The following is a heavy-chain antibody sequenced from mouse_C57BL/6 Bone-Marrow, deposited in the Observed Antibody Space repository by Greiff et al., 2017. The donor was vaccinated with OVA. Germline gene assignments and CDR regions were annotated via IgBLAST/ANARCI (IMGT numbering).Heavy chain of an antibody. CDR1: GYTFTSYG. CDR3: ARHFFFDY. J-gene: IGHJ2*01. Sequence: VQRVESGAELARPGASVKLSCKASGYTFTSYGISWVKQRTGQGLEWIGEIYPRSGNTYYNEKFKGKATLTADKSSSTAYMELRSLTSEDSAVYFCARHFFFDYWGQGTTLTVSS. CDR2: IYPRSGNT. V-gene: IGHV1-81*01.